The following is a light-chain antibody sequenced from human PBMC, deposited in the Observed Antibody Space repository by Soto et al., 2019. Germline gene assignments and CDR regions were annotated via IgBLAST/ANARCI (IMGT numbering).Light chain of an antibody. CDR3: RSYTSTSTYV. Sequence: QSALTQPASVSGSPGQSITISCTGTSSDVGGYNYVSWYQQHPGKAPKLMIYDVSNRPSGVSNRFSGSKSGNTASLTISGLQAEDEAHYYCRSYTSTSTYVFGSGTKVTVL. CDR1: SSDVGGYNY. V-gene: IGLV2-14*01. J-gene: IGLJ1*01. CDR2: DVS.